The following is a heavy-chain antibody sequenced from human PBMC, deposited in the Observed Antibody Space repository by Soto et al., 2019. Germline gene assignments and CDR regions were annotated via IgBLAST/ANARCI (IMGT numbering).Heavy chain of an antibody. Sequence: SETLSVTCTVSDGSISVFGYYWSWIRHHPGKGLEWIGYIYYSGSTYYNPSLKGRVTISVDTSKNQFSLKLSSVTAADTAVYYCARTPSLVGATNWFDPWGQGTLVTVSS. CDR1: DGSISVFGYY. CDR3: ARTPSLVGATNWFDP. D-gene: IGHD1-26*01. CDR2: IYYSGST. J-gene: IGHJ5*02. V-gene: IGHV4-31*03.